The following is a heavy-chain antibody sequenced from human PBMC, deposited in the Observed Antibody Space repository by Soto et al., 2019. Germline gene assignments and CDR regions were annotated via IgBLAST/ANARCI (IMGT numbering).Heavy chain of an antibody. V-gene: IGHV3-7*05. CDR3: ARDRGIDALDV. D-gene: IGHD3-10*01. CDR2: IKQDSSEK. J-gene: IGHJ3*01. Sequence: EVQLVESGGGLVQPGGSLRLSCAASGFMFSNYWMSWVRQVPGRGPEWLAYIKQDSSEKYYVESLKGRFIISRDNANNSLYLQMNSLRAEDTAVYYCARDRGIDALDVWGQGTTVTVSS. CDR1: GFMFSNYW.